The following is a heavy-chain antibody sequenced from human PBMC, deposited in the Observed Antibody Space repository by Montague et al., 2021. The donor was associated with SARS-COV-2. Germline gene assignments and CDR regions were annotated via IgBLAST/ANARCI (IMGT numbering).Heavy chain of an antibody. CDR2: ISSSGSTI. Sequence: SLRLSCAASGFTFSDYYMSWIRQAPGKGLEWVSYISSSGSTIYYADSVKGRFTISRDNAKNSLYLQMSSLRAEDTAVYYCARAVSGYSYGSYWYFDLWGRGTLVTVSS. CDR1: GFTFSDYY. J-gene: IGHJ2*01. V-gene: IGHV3-11*01. CDR3: ARAVSGYSYGSYWYFDL. D-gene: IGHD5-18*01.